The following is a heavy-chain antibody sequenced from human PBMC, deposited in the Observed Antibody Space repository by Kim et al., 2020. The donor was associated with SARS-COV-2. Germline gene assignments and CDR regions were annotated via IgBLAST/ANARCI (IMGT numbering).Heavy chain of an antibody. V-gene: IGHV1-2*02. J-gene: IGHJ4*02. CDR1: GYTFTGYY. CDR2: INPNSGDT. D-gene: IGHD2-21*02. CDR3: AREVTPTADSFDY. Sequence: ASMKVSCKASGYTFTGYYVHWVRQAPGQGLEWVGWINPNSGDTMYTQKFQGRVTLTRDTSISTAYMELIRLRSDDTAVYFCAREVTPTADSFDYWGLGTLVTVSS.